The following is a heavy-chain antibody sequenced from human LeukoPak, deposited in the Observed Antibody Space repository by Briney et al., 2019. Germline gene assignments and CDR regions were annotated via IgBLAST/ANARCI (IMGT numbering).Heavy chain of an antibody. CDR1: GGSISSNSYY. CDR2: IYYSGRT. Sequence: PSETLSLTCTVSGGSISSNSYYWGWIRQPRGKGLEWIGSIYYSGRTYYNPSLKSRLTISVDTSKNHFSLKLSSVTAADTAVYYCARTRYYYNSRSYGAPYYFDNWGQGTLVTVSS. V-gene: IGHV4-39*02. J-gene: IGHJ4*02. CDR3: ARTRYYYNSRSYGAPYYFDN. D-gene: IGHD3-10*01.